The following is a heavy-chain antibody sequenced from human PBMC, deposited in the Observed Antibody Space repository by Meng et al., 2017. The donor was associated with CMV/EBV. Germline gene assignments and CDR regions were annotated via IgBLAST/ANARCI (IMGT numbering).Heavy chain of an antibody. D-gene: IGHD2-2*01. V-gene: IGHV1-46*01. Sequence: ASVVSCKASGYTFTSYYMHWVRQAPGQGLEWMGIINPSGGSTSYAQKFQGRVTMTRDTSTSTVYMELSSLRSEDTAVYYCARHYCSSDICYGYFDYWGQGTLVTVSS. CDR3: ARHYCSSDICYGYFDY. J-gene: IGHJ4*02. CDR1: GYTFTSYY. CDR2: INPSGGST.